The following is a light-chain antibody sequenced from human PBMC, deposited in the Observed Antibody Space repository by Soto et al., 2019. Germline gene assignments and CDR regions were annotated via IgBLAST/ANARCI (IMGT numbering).Light chain of an antibody. CDR2: DVS. V-gene: IGLV2-11*01. Sequence: QSVLAQPASVSGSPGQSITISCTGTSSDVGGYDYVSWYQLHPGKAPKLMIYDVSERPSGVPDRFSGSKSGNTASLTISGLQGDDEADYYCCSFAGSYTGVFGAGTKVTVL. CDR1: SSDVGGYDY. CDR3: CSFAGSYTGV. J-gene: IGLJ1*01.